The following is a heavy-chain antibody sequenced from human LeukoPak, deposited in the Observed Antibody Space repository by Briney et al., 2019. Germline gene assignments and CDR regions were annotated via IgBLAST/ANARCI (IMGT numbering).Heavy chain of an antibody. Sequence: ASVKVSCKASEGTFGAYSIDWVRQAPGQGLDWVGGINPIFNILYYAQNFQGRVTITADESTNTAYLELASLKHDDTAVYYCAAGRRLGELFFDYWGPGTLVTVSS. V-gene: IGHV1-69*13. J-gene: IGHJ4*02. CDR2: INPIFNIL. D-gene: IGHD3-10*01. CDR1: EGTFGAYS. CDR3: AAGRRLGELFFDY.